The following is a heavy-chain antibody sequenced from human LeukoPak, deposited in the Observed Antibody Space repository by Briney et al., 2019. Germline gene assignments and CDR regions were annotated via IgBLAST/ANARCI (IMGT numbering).Heavy chain of an antibody. Sequence: GGSLRLSCAASGFTFSSYWMSWVRRATGKGLEWVANIKQGGSEKYYVDSVKGRFTISRDNDKNSLFLQMTSLRAEDTAVYYCARVGGRYSPLGYWGQGTLVNVSS. D-gene: IGHD3-16*02. V-gene: IGHV3-7*01. CDR3: ARVGGRYSPLGY. CDR1: GFTFSSYW. J-gene: IGHJ4*02. CDR2: IKQGGSEK.